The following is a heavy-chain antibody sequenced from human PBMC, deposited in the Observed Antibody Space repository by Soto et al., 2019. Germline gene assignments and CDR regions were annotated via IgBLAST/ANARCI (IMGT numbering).Heavy chain of an antibody. CDR3: ARDPGGAPFDI. CDR2: IWADGKTK. D-gene: IGHD3-10*01. J-gene: IGHJ3*02. CDR1: GFPFRSHG. V-gene: IGHV3-33*01. Sequence: GGSLRLSCAATGFPFRSHGMHWVRLAPGKGLEWLAVIWADGKTKDYPDPVKGRFTISRDNSKNTLYLQMDSLRVEDTAVYYCARDPGGAPFDIWGRGTMVTVSS.